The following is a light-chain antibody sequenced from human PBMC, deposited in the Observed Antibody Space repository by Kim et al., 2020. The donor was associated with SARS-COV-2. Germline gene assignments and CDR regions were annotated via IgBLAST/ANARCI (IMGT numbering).Light chain of an antibody. Sequence: GQSITISCTGTSCDVGSYIHFSGYQQHPGKAPKLMIFDVSDRPSGVSTRFSGSKSGNTASLSISGLQAGDEADYYCSSYTTSTALVFGGGTQVTVL. J-gene: IGLJ3*02. CDR3: SSYTTSTALV. CDR2: DVS. CDR1: SCDVGSYIH. V-gene: IGLV2-14*03.